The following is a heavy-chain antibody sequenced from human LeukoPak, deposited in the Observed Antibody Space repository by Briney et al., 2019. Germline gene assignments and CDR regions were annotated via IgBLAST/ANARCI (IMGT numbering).Heavy chain of an antibody. Sequence: SETLSLTCTVSSGSISSSSYYWSWIRQPPGKGLEWIGYIYYSGSTDYNPSLKSRVTISVETSKNQFSLNLSSVTAADTAVYYCARGQHVRGGSFYYYYYYMDVWGKGTTVTISS. J-gene: IGHJ6*03. CDR2: IYYSGST. V-gene: IGHV4-61*05. CDR3: ARGQHVRGGSFYYYYYYMDV. CDR1: SGSISSSSYY. D-gene: IGHD3-10*02.